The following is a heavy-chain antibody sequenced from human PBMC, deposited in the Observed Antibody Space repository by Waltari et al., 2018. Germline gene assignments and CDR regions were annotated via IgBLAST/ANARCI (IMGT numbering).Heavy chain of an antibody. V-gene: IGHV4-59*01. CDR1: GGSISSDY. CDR2: LTNSGTT. J-gene: IGHJ4*02. D-gene: IGHD6-13*01. Sequence: QVQVQESGPGLVNPSETLSLTCTVSGGSISSDYCSWIRQAPGKGLEWIGYLTNSGTTIYNPSLKSRVTISVDTSKNQFSLKVTSVTAADTALYYCARGGAGIDYWGQGSLVTVSS. CDR3: ARGGAGIDY.